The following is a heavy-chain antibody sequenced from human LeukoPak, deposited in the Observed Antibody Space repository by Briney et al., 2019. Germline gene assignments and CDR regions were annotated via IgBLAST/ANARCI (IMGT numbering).Heavy chain of an antibody. V-gene: IGHV3-15*01. Sequence: GGSLRLSCAASGFSFSNAWMSWVRQASGKGLEWVGLIKSKADGGTTDYAAPVKGRFTTSRDDSKNTLYLQMNSLKTEDTAVYYCTTDLGIAMIRGVFVYWGQGTLVTVSS. CDR2: IKSKADGGTT. CDR3: TTDLGIAMIRGVFVY. CDR1: GFSFSNAW. J-gene: IGHJ4*02. D-gene: IGHD3-10*01.